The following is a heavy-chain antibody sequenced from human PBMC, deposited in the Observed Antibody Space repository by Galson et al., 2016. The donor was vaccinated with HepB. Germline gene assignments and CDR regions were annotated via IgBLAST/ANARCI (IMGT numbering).Heavy chain of an antibody. V-gene: IGHV3-33*01. CDR2: FWFDGTKT. J-gene: IGHJ4*02. CDR3: ARVLATDMDFDS. D-gene: IGHD2-15*01. CDR1: GFTFSAYG. Sequence: SLRLSCAASGFTFSAYGMHWVRQAPGKGLEWVAVFWFDGTKTYYADSVKGRFTISRDNSKNTLYLQMNSLRSEDTAVYYCARVLATDMDFDSWGQGTLVTVSS.